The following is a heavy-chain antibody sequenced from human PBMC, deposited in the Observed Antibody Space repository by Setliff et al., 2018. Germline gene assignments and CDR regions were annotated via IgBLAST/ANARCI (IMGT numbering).Heavy chain of an antibody. CDR1: GYTLISYD. J-gene: IGHJ4*02. D-gene: IGHD3-3*01. CDR2: MNPNSGNT. V-gene: IGHV1-8*03. CDR3: ARRGLGYDFWSGYYSPLDY. Sequence: ASVKVSCKASGYTLISYDINWVRQATGQGLEWMGWMNPNSGNTGYAQKFQGRVTITRNTSISTAYMELSSLRSEDTAVYYCARRGLGYDFWSGYYSPLDYWGQGTLVTVSS.